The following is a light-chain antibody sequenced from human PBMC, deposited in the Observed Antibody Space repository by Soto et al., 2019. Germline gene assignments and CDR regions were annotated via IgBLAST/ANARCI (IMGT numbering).Light chain of an antibody. Sequence: SYELTRPPSVSVAPGQTARITCGGNNIGSESVHWYQQKPGQAPVLVLYEDSGRPSGIPERFSGSSSGNTATLTISRVEAGDEADYYCQVWDSSRDHFVFGTGTKVTVL. V-gene: IGLV3-21*02. CDR2: EDS. J-gene: IGLJ1*01. CDR3: QVWDSSRDHFV. CDR1: NIGSES.